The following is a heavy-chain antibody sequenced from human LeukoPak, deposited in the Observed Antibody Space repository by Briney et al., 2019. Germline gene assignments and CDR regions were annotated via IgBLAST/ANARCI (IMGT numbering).Heavy chain of an antibody. Sequence: SETLSLTCTVPGGSISSSTYYWGWIRQPPGKGLEWIGTIYYSGSTYSNPSLKSRLTISVDTSKNQFSLKLSSVTAADTAVYYCARNTRPRYYYDSSGSFDYWGQGTLVTVSS. V-gene: IGHV4-39*07. CDR3: ARNTRPRYYYDSSGSFDY. J-gene: IGHJ4*02. D-gene: IGHD3-22*01. CDR2: IYYSGST. CDR1: GGSISSSTYY.